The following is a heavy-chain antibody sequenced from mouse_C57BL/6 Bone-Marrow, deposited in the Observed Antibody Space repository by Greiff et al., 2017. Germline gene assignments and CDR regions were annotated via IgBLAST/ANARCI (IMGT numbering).Heavy chain of an antibody. Sequence: EVQGVESGGGLVQSGRSLRLSCATSGFTFSDFYMEWVRQAPGKGLEWIAASRNKANDYTTEYSASVKGRFIVSRDTSQSILYLQMNALRAEDTAIYYCARDAPYYGSSLNYFDYWGQGTTLTVSS. CDR1: GFTFSDFY. CDR3: ARDAPYYGSSLNYFDY. J-gene: IGHJ2*01. CDR2: SRNKANDYTT. D-gene: IGHD1-1*01. V-gene: IGHV7-1*01.